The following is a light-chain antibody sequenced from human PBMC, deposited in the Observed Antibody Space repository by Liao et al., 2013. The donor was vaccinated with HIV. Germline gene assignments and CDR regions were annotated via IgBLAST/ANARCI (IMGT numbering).Light chain of an antibody. CDR3: QVWDRSSDQYV. J-gene: IGLJ1*01. Sequence: SYELTQPPSLSVAPGKTARLTCGGNDIGSKSVHWYQQKPGQAPVLVIYYDIDRPSGIPERFSGSNSGNTATLTISGVEAGDEADYYCQVWDRSSDQYVFGIGTKVTVL. CDR1: DIGSKS. CDR2: YDI. V-gene: IGLV3-21*04.